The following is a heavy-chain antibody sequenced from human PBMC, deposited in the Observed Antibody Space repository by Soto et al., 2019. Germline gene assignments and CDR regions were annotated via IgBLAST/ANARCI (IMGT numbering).Heavy chain of an antibody. CDR1: GVTISTYY. CDR3: VREAYIGYGHAIDH. J-gene: IGHJ4*02. D-gene: IGHD5-12*01. Sequence: KSSETLSLTCAVSGVTISTYYWSWIRQPPGKGLEGIGYSYHSGPTNYHPSLKSRVTISVDTSKNQFSLRLTSVTAADTPIYYCVREAYIGYGHAIDHWGQGTLVTVSS. CDR2: SYHSGPT. V-gene: IGHV4-59*01.